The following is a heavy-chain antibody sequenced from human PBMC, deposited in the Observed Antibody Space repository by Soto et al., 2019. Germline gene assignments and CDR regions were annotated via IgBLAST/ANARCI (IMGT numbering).Heavy chain of an antibody. CDR2: ISGSGDGT. CDR3: AGPGYSSQDY. Sequence: GGSLRLSCAASGFTFSSFALSWVRQAPGKGLEWVSAISGSGDGTDYAASVKGRFTISRDNSKNTLYLQVNSLRAEDTAVYYCAGPGYSSQDYWGQGALVTVSS. J-gene: IGHJ4*02. V-gene: IGHV3-23*01. D-gene: IGHD5-18*01. CDR1: GFTFSSFA.